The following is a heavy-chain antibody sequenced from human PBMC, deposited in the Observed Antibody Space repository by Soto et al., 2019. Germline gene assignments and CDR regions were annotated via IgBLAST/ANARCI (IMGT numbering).Heavy chain of an antibody. Sequence: GGSLRLSCAASGFTFSSYGMHWVRQAPGKGLEWVAVIWYDGSNKYYADSVKGRFTISRDNSKNTLYLQMTSLRAEDTAVYYCAKDVLHNWNQPDVDYWGQGPLVTVSS. D-gene: IGHD1-20*01. V-gene: IGHV3-33*06. CDR2: IWYDGSNK. CDR1: GFTFSSYG. CDR3: AKDVLHNWNQPDVDY. J-gene: IGHJ4*02.